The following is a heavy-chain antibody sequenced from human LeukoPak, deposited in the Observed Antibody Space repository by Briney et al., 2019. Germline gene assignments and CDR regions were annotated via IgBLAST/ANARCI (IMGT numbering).Heavy chain of an antibody. J-gene: IGHJ6*02. V-gene: IGHV3-30*03. Sequence: GRSLRLSCAASGFTFSSYGMHWVRQAPGKGLEWVAVISYDGSNKYYADSVKGRFTISRDNSKNTLYLQMNSLRAEDTAVYYCASRDSYGYPNYYYYYGMDVWGQGTTVTVSS. CDR3: ASRDSYGYPNYYYYYGMDV. D-gene: IGHD5-18*01. CDR1: GFTFSSYG. CDR2: ISYDGSNK.